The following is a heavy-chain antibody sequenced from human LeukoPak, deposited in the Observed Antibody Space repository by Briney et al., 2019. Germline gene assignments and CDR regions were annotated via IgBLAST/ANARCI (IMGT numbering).Heavy chain of an antibody. CDR2: INSDGSGT. CDR3: ARNYYYDSSGYFTIQNLDY. V-gene: IGHV3-74*01. J-gene: IGHJ4*02. D-gene: IGHD3-22*01. Sequence: GGSLRLSCAPSVFTFSNCWMHWVRHAPGKGLGWVSRINSDGSGTNYADSVKGRFTISRDNAKNTLYLQMNSLRAEDTAVYYCARNYYYDSSGYFTIQNLDYWGQGTLVTVSS. CDR1: VFTFSNCW.